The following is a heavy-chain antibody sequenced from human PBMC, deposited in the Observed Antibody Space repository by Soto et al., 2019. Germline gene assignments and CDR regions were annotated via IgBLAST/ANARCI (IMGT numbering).Heavy chain of an antibody. CDR2: IVPLFGTT. V-gene: IGHV1-69*01. D-gene: IGHD6-13*01. Sequence: QVQLVQSGAEVKKPGSSVTVSCKASGGNFSNSVISWVRQAPGQGLEWMGGIVPLFGTTNYAHKFRGRVTFTADESTSTAYMEVASLRSEETAVYYCARASGRSWYNWFDPWGQGSLVTVST. CDR1: GGNFSNSV. CDR3: ARASGRSWYNWFDP. J-gene: IGHJ5*02.